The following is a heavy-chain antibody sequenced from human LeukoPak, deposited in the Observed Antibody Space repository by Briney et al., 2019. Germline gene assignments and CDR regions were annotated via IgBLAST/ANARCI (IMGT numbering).Heavy chain of an antibody. Sequence: SQTLSLTCAISGDSVSSNSAGWNWISQSPSRGLEWLGRTYYRSKWYNDDAVSVKSRITINPDTAKNQFSLQLNSVTPEDTALYYCARGGLVRGTINSLIGFDIWGQGTMVTVSS. V-gene: IGHV6-1*01. CDR1: GDSVSSNSAG. J-gene: IGHJ3*02. CDR3: ARGGLVRGTINSLIGFDI. CDR2: TYYRSKWYN. D-gene: IGHD3-10*01.